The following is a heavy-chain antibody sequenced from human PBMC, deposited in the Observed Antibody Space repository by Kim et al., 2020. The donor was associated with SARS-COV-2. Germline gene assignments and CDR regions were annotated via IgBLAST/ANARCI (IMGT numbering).Heavy chain of an antibody. CDR3: ARFGVDTLKQLVGRAFDI. J-gene: IGHJ3*02. Sequence: KSRVTISVDTSKNQFSLKLSSVTAADTAVYYCARFGVDTLKQLVGRAFDIWGQGTMVTVSS. D-gene: IGHD3-3*01. V-gene: IGHV4-59*01.